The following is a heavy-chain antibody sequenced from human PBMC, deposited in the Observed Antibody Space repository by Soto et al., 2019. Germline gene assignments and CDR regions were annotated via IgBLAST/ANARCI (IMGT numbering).Heavy chain of an antibody. CDR3: ARNYGFPYYCDY. V-gene: IGHV2-70*01. D-gene: IGHD3-10*01. J-gene: IGHJ4*02. CDR2: IDWDDDK. Sequence: SGPTLVNPTQTLTLTCTFSGFSLSTSGMCVSWIRQPPGKALECLALIDWDDDKYYSTSLKTRLTISKDTSKDQVVLTMTNMDPVDTATYYCARNYGFPYYCDYWGQGTLVTVSS. CDR1: GFSLSTSGMC.